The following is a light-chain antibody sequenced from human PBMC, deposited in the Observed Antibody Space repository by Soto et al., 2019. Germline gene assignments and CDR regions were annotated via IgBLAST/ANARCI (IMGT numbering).Light chain of an antibody. CDR2: DAS. V-gene: IGKV3-11*01. J-gene: IGKJ1*01. Sequence: EIVLTQSPATLSLSPGERATLSCRASQSVSSYLAWYQQKPGQAPRLLIYDASNRATGIPARFSASGGGADFSLTISSLEPEDFAGYYCQQRSNWPPWTFGQGTKVEIK. CDR3: QQRSNWPPWT. CDR1: QSVSSY.